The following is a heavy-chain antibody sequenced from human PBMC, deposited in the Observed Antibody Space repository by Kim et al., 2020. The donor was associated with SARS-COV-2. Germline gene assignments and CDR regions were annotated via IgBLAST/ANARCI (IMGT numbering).Heavy chain of an antibody. D-gene: IGHD1-26*01. V-gene: IGHV3-48*02. CDR2: ISSSSSTI. CDR3: ARDRGATGDYYYYYGMDV. Sequence: GGSLRLSCAASGFTFSSYSMNWVRQAPGKGLEWVSYISSSSSTIYYADSVKGRFTISRDNAKNSLYLQMNSLRDEDTAVYYCARDRGATGDYYYYYGMDVWGQGTTVTVSS. J-gene: IGHJ6*02. CDR1: GFTFSSYS.